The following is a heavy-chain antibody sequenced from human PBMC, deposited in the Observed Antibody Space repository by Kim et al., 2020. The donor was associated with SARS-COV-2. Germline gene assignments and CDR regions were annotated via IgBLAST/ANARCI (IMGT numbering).Heavy chain of an antibody. Sequence: GGSLRLSCAASGFTFSSYGMHWVRQAPGKGLEWVAVISYDGSNKYYADSVKGRFTISRDNSKNTLYLQMNSLRAEDTAVYYCAKVYSSRAPEYYYGMDVWGQGTTVTVSS. J-gene: IGHJ6*02. V-gene: IGHV3-30*18. CDR3: AKVYSSRAPEYYYGMDV. CDR1: GFTFSSYG. D-gene: IGHD6-13*01. CDR2: ISYDGSNK.